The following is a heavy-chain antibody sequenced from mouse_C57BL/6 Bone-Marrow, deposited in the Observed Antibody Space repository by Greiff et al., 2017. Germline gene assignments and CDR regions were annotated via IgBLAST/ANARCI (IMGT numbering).Heavy chain of an antibody. CDR1: EYEFPSHD. Sequence: EVQLQESGGGLVQPGESLKLSCESNEYEFPSHDMSWVRKTPEKRLELVAAINSDGGSTYYPDTMESRFIISRDNTKKTLYLQMSSLRSEDAALYYCANSRIYEGNYNDYWGQGTTLTVSS. J-gene: IGHJ2*01. CDR3: ANSRIYEGNYNDY. D-gene: IGHD2-3*01. V-gene: IGHV5-2*01. CDR2: INSDGGST.